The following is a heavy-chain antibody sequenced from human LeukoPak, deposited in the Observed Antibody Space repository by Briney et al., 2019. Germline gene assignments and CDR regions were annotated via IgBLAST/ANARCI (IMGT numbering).Heavy chain of an antibody. D-gene: IGHD3-16*01. CDR2: ITTGDGNT. J-gene: IGHJ4*02. Sequence: GGSLRLSCTASGFTFSSYTMTWVRQAPGKGLKWVSTITTGDGNTYYADSVKGRFTVSRDDSKNTLYLQMNSLRAEDTAVYYCAKDGGLWVSAHWGNSWGRGTLVTVSS. CDR3: AKDGGLWVSAHWGNS. CDR1: GFTFSSYT. V-gene: IGHV3-23*01.